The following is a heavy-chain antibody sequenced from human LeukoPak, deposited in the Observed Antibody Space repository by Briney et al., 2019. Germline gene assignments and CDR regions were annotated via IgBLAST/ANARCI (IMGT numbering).Heavy chain of an antibody. D-gene: IGHD2-21*02. Sequence: ASVTVSCKASGYTFTIYAMHWVRQAPGQRLEWMGWIYGGNGNTKYSQKFQGRVSITRDTSASTVYMELSSLGSEDTAVYYCARGWGGDCYHVHWGQGTLVTVSS. CDR3: ARGWGGDCYHVH. CDR2: IYGGNGNT. V-gene: IGHV1-3*01. CDR1: GYTFTIYA. J-gene: IGHJ4*02.